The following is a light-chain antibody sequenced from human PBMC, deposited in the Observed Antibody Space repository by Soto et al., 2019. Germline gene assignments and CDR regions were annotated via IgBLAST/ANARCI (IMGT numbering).Light chain of an antibody. Sequence: EIVLTQSPATLSLYPGERATLSCRASPSVANFVAWYQQKPGQAPRLLIYGAFNRATGIPARFSGSGSGTDFTLTISSLEPEDSAVYYCQQRNIWPPVTFGHGTRLEIK. V-gene: IGKV3-11*01. CDR2: GAF. CDR1: PSVANF. CDR3: QQRNIWPPVT. J-gene: IGKJ5*01.